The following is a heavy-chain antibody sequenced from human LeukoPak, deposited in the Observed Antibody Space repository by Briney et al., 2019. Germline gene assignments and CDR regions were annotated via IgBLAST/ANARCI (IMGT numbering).Heavy chain of an antibody. CDR3: AREGGGYRLFEF. Sequence: GGSLRLSCAASGYPFSNYGMDWVRQTPGRGLEWISYISGRATNTEYADSVKARFTISRDNAENTLYLQMDNPRAEDTAVYYCAREGGGYRLFEFWGQGLLVTVSS. CDR2: ISGRATNT. D-gene: IGHD2-15*01. J-gene: IGHJ4*02. V-gene: IGHV3-48*04. CDR1: GYPFSNYG.